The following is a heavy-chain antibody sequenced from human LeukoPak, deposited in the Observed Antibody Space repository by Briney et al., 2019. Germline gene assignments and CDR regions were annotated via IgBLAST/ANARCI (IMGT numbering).Heavy chain of an antibody. Sequence: GGSLRLSCAASGFIFSSYSMNWVRQAPGKGLEWVSYISSSSSSIYYADAVKGRFTISRDNAKNSLYLQMNSLRAEDTAVYYCARLPADYYDSSDYYSPYYFDYWGQGALVTVSS. CDR3: ARLPADYYDSSDYYSPYYFDY. CDR2: ISSSSSSI. D-gene: IGHD3-22*01. J-gene: IGHJ4*02. CDR1: GFIFSSYS. V-gene: IGHV3-48*01.